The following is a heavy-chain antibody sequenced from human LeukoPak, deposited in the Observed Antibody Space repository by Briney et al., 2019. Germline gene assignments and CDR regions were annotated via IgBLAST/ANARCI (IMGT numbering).Heavy chain of an antibody. CDR1: GFTFSSYG. J-gene: IGHJ4*02. CDR2: ISYDGSNK. D-gene: IGHD2-15*01. CDR3: AKVAGTAPLDY. Sequence: GGSLRLSCAASGFTFSSYGMHWVRQAPGKGLEWVAVISYDGSNKYYAGSVKGRFTISRDNSKNTLYLQMNSLRAEDTAVYYCAKVAGTAPLDYWGQGTLVTVSS. V-gene: IGHV3-30*18.